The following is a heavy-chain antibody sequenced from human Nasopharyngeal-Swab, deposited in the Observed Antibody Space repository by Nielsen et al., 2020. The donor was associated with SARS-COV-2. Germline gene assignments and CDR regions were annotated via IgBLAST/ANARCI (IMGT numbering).Heavy chain of an antibody. Sequence: SVKVSCKASGGTFSSYAISWVRQAPGQGLEWMGGIIPIFGTANYAQKFQGRVTFTADKSTSTAYMELSSLRSEDTAVYYCARGDTIFGKGSYDAFDIWGQGTMVTVSS. CDR1: GGTFSSYA. J-gene: IGHJ3*02. V-gene: IGHV1-69*06. CDR2: IIPIFGTA. D-gene: IGHD3-3*01. CDR3: ARGDTIFGKGSYDAFDI.